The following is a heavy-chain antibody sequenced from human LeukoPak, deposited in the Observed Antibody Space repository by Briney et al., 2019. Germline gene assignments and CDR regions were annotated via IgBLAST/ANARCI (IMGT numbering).Heavy chain of an antibody. D-gene: IGHD3-9*01. CDR1: GFTFSSYS. CDR2: ISSSSSTI. J-gene: IGHJ4*02. CDR3: TKDLGTEYNIFDY. V-gene: IGHV3-48*01. Sequence: PGGSLRLSCAASGFTFSSYSMNWVRQAPGKGLEWVSYISSSSSTIYYADSVKGRFTISRGNSKNTLYLQMNSLRPEDTAVYYCTKDLGTEYNIFDYWGQGTLVTVSS.